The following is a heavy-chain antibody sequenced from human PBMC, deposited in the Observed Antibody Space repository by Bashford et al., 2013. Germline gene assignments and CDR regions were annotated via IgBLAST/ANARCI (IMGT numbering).Heavy chain of an antibody. D-gene: IGHD1-1*01. Sequence: GSLRLSCAASGFTFSSYGMHWVRQAPGKGLEWVAVIWYDGSNKYYADSVKGRFTISRDNSKNTLYLQMNSLRAEDTAVYYCARGKKTGTTWAPFDYWGQGTLVTVSS. V-gene: IGHV3-33*01. CDR3: ARGKKTGTTWAPFDY. J-gene: IGHJ4*02. CDR2: IWYDGSNK. CDR1: GFTFSSYG.